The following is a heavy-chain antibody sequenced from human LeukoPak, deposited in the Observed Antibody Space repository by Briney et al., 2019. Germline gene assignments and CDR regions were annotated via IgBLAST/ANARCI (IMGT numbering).Heavy chain of an antibody. CDR3: AKVLTGSQDY. V-gene: IGHV3-23*01. D-gene: IGHD7-27*01. CDR1: GFTFSVYG. Sequence: GGSLRLSCAASGFTFSVYGMSWVRQAPGKGLEWVSTIGGGGENTYYADSVKGRVTISRDNSRNTLYLQMKSLRAEDTAVYFCAKVLTGSQDYWGQGTLVTVSS. CDR2: IGGGGENT. J-gene: IGHJ4*02.